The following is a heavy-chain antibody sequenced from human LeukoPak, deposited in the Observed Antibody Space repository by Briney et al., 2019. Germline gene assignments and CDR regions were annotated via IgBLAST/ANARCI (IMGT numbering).Heavy chain of an antibody. CDR2: ISGDGSGT. CDR3: ASLLTPYHGSGGGGMDV. V-gene: IGHV3-74*01. CDR1: GFTFSTHW. J-gene: IGHJ6*02. D-gene: IGHD3-10*01. Sequence: PGGSLRLSCAASGFTFSTHWMYWVRQAPGKELVWVPRISGDGSGTSYADSVKGRFTISRDNAKDTLYLQMTSLRVEDTAVYSCASLLTPYHGSGGGGMDVWGQGTTVTVSS.